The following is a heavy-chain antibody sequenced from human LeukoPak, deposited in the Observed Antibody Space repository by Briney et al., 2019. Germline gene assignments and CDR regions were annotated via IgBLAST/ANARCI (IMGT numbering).Heavy chain of an antibody. J-gene: IGHJ6*03. Sequence: ASVKVSCKASGATFSSYAISWVRQAPGQGLEWMGGIIPIFGTANYAQKFQGRVTITTDESTSTAYMELSSLRSEDTAVYYCARNSHYYDSSGYGNLYYYYYMDVWGKGTTVTVS. D-gene: IGHD3-22*01. V-gene: IGHV1-69*05. CDR1: GATFSSYA. CDR3: ARNSHYYDSSGYGNLYYYYYMDV. CDR2: IIPIFGTA.